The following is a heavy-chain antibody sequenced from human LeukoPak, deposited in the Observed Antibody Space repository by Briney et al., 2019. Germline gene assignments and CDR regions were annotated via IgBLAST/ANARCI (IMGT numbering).Heavy chain of an antibody. CDR3: AKDESSDRGDPIDY. J-gene: IGHJ4*02. CDR1: GFTFSSYA. CDR2: ISGSGGST. V-gene: IGHV3-23*01. Sequence: GRSLRLSCAASGFTFSSYAMSWVRQAPGKGLEWVSAISGSGGSTYYADSMKGRFTISRDNSKNTLYLQMNSLRAEDTAVYYCAKDESSDRGDPIDYWGQGTLVTVSS. D-gene: IGHD3-16*01.